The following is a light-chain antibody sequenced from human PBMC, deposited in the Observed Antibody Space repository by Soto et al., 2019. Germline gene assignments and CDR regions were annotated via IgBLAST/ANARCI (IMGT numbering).Light chain of an antibody. CDR3: QQYYSYPPLT. Sequence: AIRMTQSPSSLSASTGDRVTITCRASQGISSYLAWYQQKPGKAPKLLIYAASTLQSGVPSTFSGSGSGTDFTLTISCLQSEDFATYYCQQYYSYPPLTFGPGTKVDIK. CDR1: QGISSY. J-gene: IGKJ3*01. V-gene: IGKV1-8*01. CDR2: AAS.